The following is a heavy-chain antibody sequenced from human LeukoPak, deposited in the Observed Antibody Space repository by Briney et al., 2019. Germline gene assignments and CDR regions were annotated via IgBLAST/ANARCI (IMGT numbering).Heavy chain of an antibody. CDR2: VYYSGST. Sequence: SETLSLTCTVSGGSISSSTFYWGWIRQPPGKGLEWIGSVYYSGSTYYNPSLKSRVTISVDTSKNQFSLKLSSVTAADTAVYYCATGYSSGWYFYFQHWGQGSLVSVSS. J-gene: IGHJ1*01. D-gene: IGHD6-19*01. CDR1: GGSISSSTFY. CDR3: ATGYSSGWYFYFQH. V-gene: IGHV4-39*01.